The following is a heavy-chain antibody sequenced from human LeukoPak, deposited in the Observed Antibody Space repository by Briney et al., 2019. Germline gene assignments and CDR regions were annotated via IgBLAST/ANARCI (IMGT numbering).Heavy chain of an antibody. CDR1: GFTFSDYY. Sequence: GGSLRLSCATSGFTFSDYYMSWIRQAPGKGLECVSYISGSGSSIYYADSVKGRFTISRDNSRNTLYLQMNSLRAEDTAVYYCARVGYCSGGSCFWAFDIWGQGTMVTVSS. CDR2: ISGSGSSI. J-gene: IGHJ3*02. D-gene: IGHD2-15*01. CDR3: ARVGYCSGGSCFWAFDI. V-gene: IGHV3-11*04.